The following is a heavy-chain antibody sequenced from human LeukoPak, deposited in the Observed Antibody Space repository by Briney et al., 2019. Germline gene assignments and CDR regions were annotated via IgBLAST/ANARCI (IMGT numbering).Heavy chain of an antibody. Sequence: SETLSLTCTVSGGSISSYYWSWIRQSPGKGLEWVGYIYYSGSTNYNPSLKSRVTISVDTSKNQFSLKLSSVTAADTAVYYCARVGLAAAGPNDYWGQGTLVTVSS. V-gene: IGHV4-59*01. CDR3: ARVGLAAAGPNDY. CDR2: IYYSGST. J-gene: IGHJ4*02. CDR1: GGSISSYY. D-gene: IGHD6-13*01.